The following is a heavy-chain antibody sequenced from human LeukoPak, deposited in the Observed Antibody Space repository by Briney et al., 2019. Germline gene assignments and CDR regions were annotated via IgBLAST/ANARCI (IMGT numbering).Heavy chain of an antibody. CDR2: IYYSGST. D-gene: IGHD1-26*01. CDR3: ARGSIVGAAQNDY. Sequence: SETLSLTCTVSGGSISSYYWSWIRQPPGKGLEWIGYIYYSGSTNYNPSLKSRVTISVDTSKNQFSLKLGSVTAADTAVYYCARGSIVGAAQNDYWGQGTLVTVSS. CDR1: GGSISSYY. V-gene: IGHV4-59*01. J-gene: IGHJ4*02.